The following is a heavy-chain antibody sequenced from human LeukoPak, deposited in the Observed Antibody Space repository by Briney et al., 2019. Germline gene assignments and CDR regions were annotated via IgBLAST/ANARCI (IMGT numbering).Heavy chain of an antibody. CDR3: AKDGINYYDISGYDI. V-gene: IGHV4-34*01. Sequence: SETLSLTCAVYGGSFSGYYWSWVRQPPGKGLEWIGEINHSGSTNYNPSLKSRVTISVDTSKNQFSLKLSSVTAADTAVYYCAKDGINYYDISGYDIWGQGTLVTVSS. CDR2: INHSGST. J-gene: IGHJ4*02. CDR1: GGSFSGYY. D-gene: IGHD3-22*01.